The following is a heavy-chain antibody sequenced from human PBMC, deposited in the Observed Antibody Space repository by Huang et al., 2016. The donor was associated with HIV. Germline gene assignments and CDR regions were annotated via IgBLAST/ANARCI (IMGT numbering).Heavy chain of an antibody. Sequence: QVQLVQSGAEVKTPGSSVKVSCKASGGTFSKYAISWVRQAPGQGLEWMGGILPMFGTPNYARTFQGRVTITAVDSTSTTYVEVNSLIAEDTALYYCARGQLGSYGDYDVLSWGQGTLVTVSS. J-gene: IGHJ5*02. CDR1: GGTFSKYA. D-gene: IGHD4-17*01. V-gene: IGHV1-69*13. CDR2: ILPMFGTP. CDR3: ARGQLGSYGDYDVLS.